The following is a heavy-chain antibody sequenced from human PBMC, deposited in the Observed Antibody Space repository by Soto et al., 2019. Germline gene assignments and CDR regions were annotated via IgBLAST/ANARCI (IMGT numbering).Heavy chain of an antibody. CDR2: IRSKAYGGTT. J-gene: IGHJ4*02. Sequence: SLRLSCTASGFTFGDYAMSWFRQAPGKGLEWVGFIRSKAYGGTTEYAASVEGRFTISRDDSKSIAYLQMNSLKTEDTAVYYCTRDREGSGWSYFDYWGQGTLVTVSS. V-gene: IGHV3-49*03. CDR1: GFTFGDYA. D-gene: IGHD6-19*01. CDR3: TRDREGSGWSYFDY.